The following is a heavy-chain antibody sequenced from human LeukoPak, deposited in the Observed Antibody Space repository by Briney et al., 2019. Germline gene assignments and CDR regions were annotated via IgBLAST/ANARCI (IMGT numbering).Heavy chain of an antibody. CDR3: ARDITGSFDY. V-gene: IGHV4-39*07. J-gene: IGHJ4*02. D-gene: IGHD1-14*01. Sequence: PGGSLRLSCAASGFTFSSYAMSWVRQAPGKGLEWIGSIYYSGSTYYNPSLKSRVTISVDTSKNQFSLKLSSVTAADTAVYYCARDITGSFDYWGQGNLVTVSS. CDR1: GFTFSSYA. CDR2: IYYSGST.